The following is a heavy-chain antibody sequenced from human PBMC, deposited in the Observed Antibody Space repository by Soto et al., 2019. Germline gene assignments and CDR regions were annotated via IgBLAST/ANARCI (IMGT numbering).Heavy chain of an antibody. J-gene: IGHJ5*02. CDR2: ISTYNGDT. D-gene: IGHD5-12*01. V-gene: IGHV1-18*04. CDR1: GYTFSKYG. CDR3: ARDPSNTSGYRIWLDT. Sequence: ASVKVSCKASGYTFSKYGITWVRQAPGQGLEWLGWISTYNGDTNFAQKFQGRITTTRDTSTSTAYMDMRSLTSDDTAVYYCARDPSNTSGYRIWLDTWGQGTLVTVSS.